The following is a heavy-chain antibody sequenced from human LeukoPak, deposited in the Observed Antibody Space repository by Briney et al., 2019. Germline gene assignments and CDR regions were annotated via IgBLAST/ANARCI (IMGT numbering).Heavy chain of an antibody. D-gene: IGHD3-22*01. CDR3: ATGYYYDNPVG. J-gene: IGHJ4*02. Sequence: ASVKVSCRVSGYTLTDLSMHWVRQAPGKGLEWMGGFDPEDGETIYAQKFQGRVTMTEDTSTDTAYMELGSLRSEDTAVYYCATGYYYDNPVGWGQGTLVTVSS. V-gene: IGHV1-24*01. CDR2: FDPEDGET. CDR1: GYTLTDLS.